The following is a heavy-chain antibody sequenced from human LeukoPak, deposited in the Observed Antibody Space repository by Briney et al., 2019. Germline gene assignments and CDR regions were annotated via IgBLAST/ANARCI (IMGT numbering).Heavy chain of an antibody. J-gene: IGHJ4*02. CDR3: AKDLRELSLYYYFDY. Sequence: GGSLRLSYVASGFTFTSFAMSWVRQPPGKGLEWVSAISGSGGTTYYADSVKGRFTISRDTSKSTLHLQMDSLRAEDTAVYYCAKDLRELSLYYYFDYWGQGTLVTVSS. V-gene: IGHV3-23*01. D-gene: IGHD3-16*02. CDR2: ISGSGGTT. CDR1: GFTFTSFA.